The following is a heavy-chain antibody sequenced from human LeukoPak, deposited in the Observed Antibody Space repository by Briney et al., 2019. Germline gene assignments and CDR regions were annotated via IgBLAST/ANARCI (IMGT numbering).Heavy chain of an antibody. CDR3: ATPGYCSGGSCYPIKYYFDY. J-gene: IGHJ4*02. CDR1: GYTFTYYY. CDR2: INPDSGGT. D-gene: IGHD2-15*01. V-gene: IGHV1-2*02. Sequence: GSVKVSCKASGYTFTYYYIHWMRQAPGQGLEWMGWINPDSGGTSYAQKFQGRVTMTRDTSISTVYVELSRLRSDDTAVYYCATPGYCSGGSCYPIKYYFDYWGQGTLVTFSS.